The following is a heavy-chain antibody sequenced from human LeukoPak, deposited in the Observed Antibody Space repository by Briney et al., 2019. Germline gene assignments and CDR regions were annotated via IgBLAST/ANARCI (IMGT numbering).Heavy chain of an antibody. CDR2: ISESGDTT. CDR3: AKQWVDR. Sequence: GGSLRLSCAASGFTFSNYAMNWVRQAPGKGLEWVSSISESGDTTHYADSVKGRFTISRDNAQNTLYLQMNTLRAEDTALYYCAKQWVDRWGQGTLVAVSS. V-gene: IGHV3-23*01. D-gene: IGHD1-26*01. CDR1: GFTFSNYA. J-gene: IGHJ5*02.